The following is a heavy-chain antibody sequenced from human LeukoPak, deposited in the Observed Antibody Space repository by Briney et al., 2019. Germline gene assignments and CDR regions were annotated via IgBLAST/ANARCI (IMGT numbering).Heavy chain of an antibody. V-gene: IGHV4-34*01. Sequence: SETLSLTCAVYGGSFSGYYWSWIRQPPGKGLEWIGEINHSGSTNYNPSLKSRVTISVDTSKNQFSLKLRSVTAADTAVYYCARVRRVYWYFDLWGRGTLVTVSS. D-gene: IGHD3-10*01. CDR3: ARVRRVYWYFDL. CDR1: GGSFSGYY. J-gene: IGHJ2*01. CDR2: INHSGST.